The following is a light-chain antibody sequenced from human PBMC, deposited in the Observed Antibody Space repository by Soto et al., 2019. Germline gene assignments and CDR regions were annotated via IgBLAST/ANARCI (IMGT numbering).Light chain of an antibody. J-gene: IGKJ2*01. CDR3: QQRSNWPRT. V-gene: IGKV3-11*01. Sequence: EIVLTQSPATLSLSPGERATLSCRASQSVSSSLAWYQQKPGQAPRLLIYDASNRATGIPARFSGSGSGTDFTLTISSLEPEDFAVYYCQQRSNWPRTSGQGTKLEIK. CDR2: DAS. CDR1: QSVSSS.